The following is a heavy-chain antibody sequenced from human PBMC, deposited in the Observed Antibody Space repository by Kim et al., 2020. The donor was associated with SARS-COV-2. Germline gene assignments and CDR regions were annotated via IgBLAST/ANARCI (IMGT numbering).Heavy chain of an antibody. CDR2: IYYSGNT. V-gene: IGHV4-39*07. Sequence: SETLSLTCTVSGGSISSRSYYWGWIRQSPGKGLEWIGSIYYSGNTYYNPSLRSRVTISVDTSKNQFSLKLTSVTAADTAVYYCARTFSEYSYGLFLFWGQVTLVTVSS. CDR1: GGSISSRSYY. CDR3: ARTFSEYSYGLFLF. D-gene: IGHD5-18*01. J-gene: IGHJ4*02.